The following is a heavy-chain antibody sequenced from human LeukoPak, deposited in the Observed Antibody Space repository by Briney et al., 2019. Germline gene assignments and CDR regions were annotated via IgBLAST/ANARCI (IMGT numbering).Heavy chain of an antibody. Sequence: PGGSLRLSCAPSGFTFSSNAMTWVRKAPGKGLDWVSAISGSGGSTYYADSVKGRFTISRDNSKNTLYLQMNSLRAEDTAVYYCAIYVDIVATIDYWGQGTLVTVSS. V-gene: IGHV3-23*01. CDR1: GFTFSSNA. CDR3: AIYVDIVATIDY. CDR2: ISGSGGST. J-gene: IGHJ4*02. D-gene: IGHD5-12*01.